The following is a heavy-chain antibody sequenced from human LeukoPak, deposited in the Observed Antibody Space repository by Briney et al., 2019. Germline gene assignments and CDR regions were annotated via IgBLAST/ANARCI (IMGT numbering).Heavy chain of an antibody. V-gene: IGHV4-39*07. D-gene: IGHD2-21*02. CDR2: IYYSGST. CDR1: GGSISSSSYY. J-gene: IGHJ4*02. CDR3: ARVQPATAIGY. Sequence: SETLSLTCTVSGGSISSSSYYWGWIRQPPGKGLEWIGSIYYSGSTYYNPSLKSRVTISVDTSKNQFSLKLSSVTAADTAVYCCARVQPATAIGYWGQGTLVTVSS.